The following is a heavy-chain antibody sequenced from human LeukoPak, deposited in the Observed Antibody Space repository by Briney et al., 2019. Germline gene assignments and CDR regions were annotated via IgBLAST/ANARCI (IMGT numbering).Heavy chain of an antibody. D-gene: IGHD3-10*01. V-gene: IGHV4-39*07. CDR3: ARVRYYYGSGSTESYYYYMDV. J-gene: IGHJ6*03. CDR2: IYYSGST. CDR1: GGSISSSSYY. Sequence: PSETLSLTCTVSGGSISSSSYYWGWIRQPPGKGLEWIGSIYYSGSTNYNPSLKSRVTISVDTSKNQFSLKLSSVTAADTAVYYCARVRYYYGSGSTESYYYYMDVWGKGTTVTISS.